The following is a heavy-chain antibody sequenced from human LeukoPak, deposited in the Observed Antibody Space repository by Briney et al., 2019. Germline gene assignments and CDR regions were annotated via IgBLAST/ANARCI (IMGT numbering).Heavy chain of an antibody. CDR3: TTDPQWGI. J-gene: IGHJ3*02. Sequence: GGSLRLSCAASESPSITPGMNGSAQGPGKGLEWVGRIKSKKDGWATEYAAFVKGRLTISRDDSKNTLYLQMNSLENDDTAVYYCTTDPQWGIWGQGTMVTVSS. CDR2: IKSKKDGWAT. CDR1: ESPSITPG. V-gene: IGHV3-15*01. D-gene: IGHD1-26*01.